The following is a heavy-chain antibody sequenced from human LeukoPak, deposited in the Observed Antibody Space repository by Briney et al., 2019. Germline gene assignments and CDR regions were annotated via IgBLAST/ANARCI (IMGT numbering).Heavy chain of an antibody. CDR1: GFTFGSYG. Sequence: GGSLRLSCAASGFTFGSYGMSWVRQAPGKGLEWVSAISGGGGSTYYADSVKGRFTISRDNSKNTLYLQMNSLRAEDTAVYFCARVRLTMGIIFDNWGQGALVTVSS. J-gene: IGHJ4*02. CDR2: ISGGGGST. D-gene: IGHD4/OR15-4a*01. V-gene: IGHV3-23*01. CDR3: ARVRLTMGIIFDN.